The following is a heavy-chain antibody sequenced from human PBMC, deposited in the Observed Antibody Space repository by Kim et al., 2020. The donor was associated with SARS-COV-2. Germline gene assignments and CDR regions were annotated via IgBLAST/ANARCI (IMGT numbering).Heavy chain of an antibody. CDR3: AKDMRSSWSGYIPPYYYYGIDV. CDR2: ISWNSGSI. V-gene: IGHV3-9*01. J-gene: IGHJ6*02. D-gene: IGHD3-3*01. CDR1: GFTFDDYA. Sequence: GGSLRLSCAASGFTFDDYAMHWVRQAPGKGLEWVSGISWNSGSIGYADSVKGRFTISRDNAKNSLYLQMNSLRAEDTALYYCAKDMRSSWSGYIPPYYYYGIDVWGQGTTVTGSS.